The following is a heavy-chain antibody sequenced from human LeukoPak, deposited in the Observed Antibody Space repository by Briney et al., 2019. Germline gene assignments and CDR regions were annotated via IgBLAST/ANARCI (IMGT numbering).Heavy chain of an antibody. CDR3: ARDRGPYCGGDCTRDY. V-gene: IGHV3-23*01. J-gene: IGHJ4*02. CDR2: INGGGYNT. CDR1: GFTFNNYV. D-gene: IGHD2-21*02. Sequence: GGSLRLSCAASGFTFNNYVMSWVRQAPGKGLEWVSTINGGGYNTYYADSVKGRFTISRDNSKNTLSLQVNTLRAEDTAVYYCARDRGPYCGGDCTRDYWGQGTLVTVSS.